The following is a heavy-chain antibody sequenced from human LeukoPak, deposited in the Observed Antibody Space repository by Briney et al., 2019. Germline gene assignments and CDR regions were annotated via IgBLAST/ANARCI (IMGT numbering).Heavy chain of an antibody. CDR2: ISSSSSYI. CDR3: ARGPMVVTPIDY. V-gene: IGHV3-21*01. D-gene: IGHD4-23*01. J-gene: IGHJ4*02. CDR1: GFTFSSYS. Sequence: GGSLRLSCAASGFTFSSYSMNWVRQAPGKGLEWVSSISSSSSYIYYADPVKGRFTISRDYAKNSLYLQMNSLRAEDTAVYYCARGPMVVTPIDYWGQGTLVTVSS.